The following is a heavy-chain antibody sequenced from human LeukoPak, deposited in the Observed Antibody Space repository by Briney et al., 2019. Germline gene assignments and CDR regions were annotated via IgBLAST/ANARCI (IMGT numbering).Heavy chain of an antibody. Sequence: SETLSLTCTVSGGSISSYYWSWIRQPPGKGLEWIGYIYYSGSTNYNPSLKSRVTISVDTSKNQFSLKLSSVTAADTAVYYCARGRVTTFGVVPDPWGQGTLVTVSS. J-gene: IGHJ5*02. CDR3: ARGRVTTFGVVPDP. CDR2: IYYSGST. V-gene: IGHV4-59*01. CDR1: GGSISSYY. D-gene: IGHD3-3*01.